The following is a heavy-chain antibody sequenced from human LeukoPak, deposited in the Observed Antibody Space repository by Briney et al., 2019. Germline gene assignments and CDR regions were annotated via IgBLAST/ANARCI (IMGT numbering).Heavy chain of an antibody. CDR1: GGSISSYY. Sequence: SETLSLTCTVSGGSISSYYWSWIRQPPGKGLEWIGYIYYSGSTNYNPSLKSRVTISVDTSENQSSLKLSSVTAADTAVYYCARATGGYFDYWGQGTLVTVSS. CDR3: ARATGGYFDY. CDR2: IYYSGST. D-gene: IGHD1-14*01. V-gene: IGHV4-59*01. J-gene: IGHJ4*02.